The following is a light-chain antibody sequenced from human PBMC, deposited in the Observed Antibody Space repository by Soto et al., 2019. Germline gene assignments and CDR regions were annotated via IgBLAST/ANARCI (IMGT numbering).Light chain of an antibody. CDR3: TSYAGSSLWV. J-gene: IGLJ3*02. V-gene: IGLV2-14*01. CDR1: SSDVGGYKY. Sequence: QSALTQPASVSGSPGQSITISCTGTSSDVGGYKYVSWYQQHPGKAPKLMIYDVSNRPSGVSNRFSGSKSGNTASLTISGLQAEDEADYYCTSYAGSSLWVFGTGTKLTVL. CDR2: DVS.